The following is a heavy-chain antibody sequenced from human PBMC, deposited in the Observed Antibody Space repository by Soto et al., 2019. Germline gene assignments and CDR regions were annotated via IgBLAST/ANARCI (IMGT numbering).Heavy chain of an antibody. D-gene: IGHD2-2*01. CDR1: GFTFSDYY. J-gene: IGHJ5*02. CDR2: ISSSSSYT. CDR3: ARDFEQYQLLQYNWFDP. V-gene: IGHV3-11*06. Sequence: PGGSLRLSCAASGFTFSDYYMSWIRQAPGKGLEWVPYISSSSSYTNYADSVKGRFTISRDNAKNSLYLQMNSLRAEDTAVYYCARDFEQYQLLQYNWFDPWGQGTLVTVSS.